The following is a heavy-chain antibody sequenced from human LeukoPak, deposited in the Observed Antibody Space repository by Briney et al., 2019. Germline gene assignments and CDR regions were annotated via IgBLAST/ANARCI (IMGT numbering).Heavy chain of an antibody. CDR3: AKGRGTAVTSAANY. V-gene: IGHV3-23*01. Sequence: GGSLRLSCAASGFTFSSYAMSWVRQAPGKGLEWVSSISGSGDNTYYADSVKDRFSISRDNSKTTVSLQMNSLRAEDTAVYYCAKGRGTAVTSAANYWGQGTLVTVSS. CDR2: ISGSGDNT. J-gene: IGHJ4*02. CDR1: GFTFSSYA. D-gene: IGHD4-17*01.